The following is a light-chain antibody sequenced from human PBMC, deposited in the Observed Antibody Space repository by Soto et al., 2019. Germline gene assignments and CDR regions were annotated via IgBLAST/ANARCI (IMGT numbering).Light chain of an antibody. Sequence: EIVLTQSPGTLSLSPGQRATLSCRASESISRDYLAWYQQRLGQAPRLLIYGASSGATGIPDRFSGSGSGTDFTLTISRLEPEDFAIYYCQQYGGVPYTFGQRTKLEIK. CDR2: GAS. J-gene: IGKJ2*01. CDR1: ESISRDY. V-gene: IGKV3-20*01. CDR3: QQYGGVPYT.